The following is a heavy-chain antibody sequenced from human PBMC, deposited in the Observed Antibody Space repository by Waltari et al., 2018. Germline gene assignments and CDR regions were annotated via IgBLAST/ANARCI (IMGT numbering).Heavy chain of an antibody. CDR1: GFTVSNNF. J-gene: IGHJ3*02. V-gene: IGHV3-53*01. D-gene: IGHD4-17*01. CDR2: MFRDGST. Sequence: EVQLVESGGGLMQPGGSLKLSCAASGFTVSNNFISWVRQAPGKGLDWLEYMFRDGSTDYAESVKGRLTSSRDSSRNTVFLEMDNLRAEDTAVYFCAGNNGDLHRGAFDIWGQGTMVTVSS. CDR3: AGNNGDLHRGAFDI.